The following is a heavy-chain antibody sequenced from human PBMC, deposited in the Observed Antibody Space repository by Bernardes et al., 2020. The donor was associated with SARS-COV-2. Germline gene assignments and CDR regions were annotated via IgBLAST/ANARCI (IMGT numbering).Heavy chain of an antibody. CDR3: AGSSCGIDCYISGLRSWDYGMNV. Sequence: SETLSLTCSVSGGSISSSNYYWGWIRQPPGLGLEWLGSIYSSGNFYYNPSRQSRVRSSVDTSKNPFSLRLSFATAADTAVYYCAGSSCGIDCYISGLRSWDYGMNVWCQVTTVTVSS. J-gene: IGHJ6*02. CDR2: IYSSGNF. D-gene: IGHD2-21*01. V-gene: IGHV4-39*01. CDR1: GGSISSSNYY.